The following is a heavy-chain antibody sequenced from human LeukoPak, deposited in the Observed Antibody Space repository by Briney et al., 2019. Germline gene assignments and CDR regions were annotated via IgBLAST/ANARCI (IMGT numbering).Heavy chain of an antibody. D-gene: IGHD1-7*01. CDR1: GFTFSSYW. V-gene: IGHV3-7*01. CDR2: IKQDGSEK. CDR3: SPITGAIDN. Sequence: PGGSLRLSCAASGFTFSSYWMSWVRQAPGKGLEWVANIKQDGSEKYYVDSVKGRFTISRDNAKSSLYLQMNSLRAEDTAVYYCSPITGAIDNWGQGTLVTVSS. J-gene: IGHJ4*02.